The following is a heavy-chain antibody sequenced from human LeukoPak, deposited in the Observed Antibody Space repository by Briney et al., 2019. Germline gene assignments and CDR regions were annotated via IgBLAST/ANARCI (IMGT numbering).Heavy chain of an antibody. D-gene: IGHD3-3*02. CDR2: ITPKSGDT. J-gene: IGHJ4*02. V-gene: IGHV1-2*02. CDR3: ARVRLADERAWAY. CDR1: GYTFNDLY. Sequence: ASVKVSCKASGYTFNDLYIHWVRQAPGQGLEYVGWITPKSGDTYSPQRFQGRVTMTRDASISTAYMELSSLRSVDTAVYFCARVRLADERAWAYWGQGTLVTVSS.